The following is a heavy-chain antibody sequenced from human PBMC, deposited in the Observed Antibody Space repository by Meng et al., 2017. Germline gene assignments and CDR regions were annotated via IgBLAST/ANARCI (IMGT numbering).Heavy chain of an antibody. CDR1: GGPISSSSYY. CDR3: ASVEMATTIS. CDR2: IYYSGST. J-gene: IGHJ4*02. Sequence: QLLLQESGPGLLKASETLSLTVIVAGGPISSSSYYWGWIRQPPGKGLEWIGSIYYSGSTYYNPSLKSRVTISVDTSKNQFSLKLSSVTAADTAVYYCASVEMATTISWGQGTLVTVSS. V-gene: IGHV4-39*07. D-gene: IGHD5-24*01.